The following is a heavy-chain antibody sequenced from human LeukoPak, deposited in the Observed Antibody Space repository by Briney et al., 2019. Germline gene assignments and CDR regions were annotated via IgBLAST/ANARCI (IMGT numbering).Heavy chain of an antibody. CDR1: GFTFGSYW. V-gene: IGHV3-7*01. Sequence: GGSLRLSCAASGFTFGSYWMSWVRQAPGKGLEWVANIKHDGSEKYYVDSVKGRFTISRDNAKNPLYLQMNSLRAEDTAVFYCARDHWGPGDYWGQGTLVTVSS. J-gene: IGHJ4*02. CDR2: IKHDGSEK. D-gene: IGHD3-16*01. CDR3: ARDHWGPGDY.